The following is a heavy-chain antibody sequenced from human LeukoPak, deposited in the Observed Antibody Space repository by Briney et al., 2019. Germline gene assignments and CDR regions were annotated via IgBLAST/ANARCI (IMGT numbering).Heavy chain of an antibody. CDR1: GFTFSSYD. V-gene: IGHV3-23*01. CDR2: ISGSGGST. J-gene: IGHJ4*02. D-gene: IGHD3-3*01. Sequence: GGSLRLSCEASGFTFSSYDMSWVRQAPGKGLEWVSAISGSGGSTYYADTGKGRVTISRDNCKKTLYLQMNSLRAEDTAVYYCAKDQDFWSGYYTNWGQGTLVTVSS. CDR3: AKDQDFWSGYYTN.